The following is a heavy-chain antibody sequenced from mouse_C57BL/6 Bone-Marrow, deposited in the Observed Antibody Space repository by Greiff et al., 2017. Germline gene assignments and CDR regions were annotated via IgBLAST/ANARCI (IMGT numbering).Heavy chain of an antibody. D-gene: IGHD3-2*02. Sequence: VQLQQSGAELVRPGASVKLSCTASGFNIKDDYMHWVKQRPEQGLEWIGWIDPENGDTEYASKFQGKATITADTSSNTAYLQISSLTSEDTAVYYCTTGSLDSSGQYYIDYWGQGTTLTVSS. J-gene: IGHJ2*01. CDR1: GFNIKDDY. V-gene: IGHV14-4*01. CDR3: TTGSLDSSGQYYIDY. CDR2: IDPENGDT.